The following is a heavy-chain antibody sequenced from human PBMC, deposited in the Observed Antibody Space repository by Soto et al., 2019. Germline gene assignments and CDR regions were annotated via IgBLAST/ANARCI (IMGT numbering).Heavy chain of an antibody. CDR3: ARAAPSYCSGGSCYSGDAFDI. CDR2: ISSSGSTI. V-gene: IGHV3-11*01. D-gene: IGHD2-15*01. Sequence: GGSLRLSCAASGFTFSDYYMSWIRQAPGKGLEWVSYISSSGSTIYYADSVKGRFTISRDNAKNSLYLQMNSLRAEDTAVYYCARAAPSYCSGGSCYSGDAFDIWGQGTMVTVSS. J-gene: IGHJ3*02. CDR1: GFTFSDYY.